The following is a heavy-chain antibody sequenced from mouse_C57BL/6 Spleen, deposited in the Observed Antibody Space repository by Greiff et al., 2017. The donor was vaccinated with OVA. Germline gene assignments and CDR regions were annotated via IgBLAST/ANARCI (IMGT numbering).Heavy chain of an antibody. J-gene: IGHJ4*01. CDR1: GYAFSSSW. Sequence: VQGVESGPELVKPGASVKISCKASGYAFSSSWMNWVKQRPGKGLEWIGRIYPGDGDTNYNGKFKGKATLTADKSSSTAYMQLSSLTSEDSAVYFCARAFYYAMDYWGQGTSGTVSS. V-gene: IGHV1-82*01. CDR2: IYPGDGDT. CDR3: ARAFYYAMDY.